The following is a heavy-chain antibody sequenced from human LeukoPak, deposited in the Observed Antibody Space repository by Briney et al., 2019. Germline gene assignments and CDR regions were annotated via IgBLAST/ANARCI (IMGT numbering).Heavy chain of an antibody. CDR3: ARDARVAATIIYAFDI. CDR2: IYSGGTT. J-gene: IGHJ3*02. Sequence: GGSLRLSCAASGFTFSNAWMSWVRQAPGKGLEWVSVIYSGGTTYYADSVKGRFTISRDNSKNTLYLQMNSLRAEDTAVYYCARDARVAATIIYAFDIWGQGTMVTVSS. CDR1: GFTFSNAW. D-gene: IGHD2-15*01. V-gene: IGHV3-53*01.